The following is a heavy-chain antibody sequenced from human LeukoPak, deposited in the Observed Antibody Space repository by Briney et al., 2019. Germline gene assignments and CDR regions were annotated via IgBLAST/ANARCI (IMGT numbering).Heavy chain of an antibody. Sequence: GGSLRLSCVGSGFTFRSHAMSWGRQAPEKGLEFVSGIYENGGTTYYADSVKGRFSISRDNSKNTLYLQMDSLRGEDTAVYYCAKDFRIGYSAHFDYWGQGALVTVSS. V-gene: IGHV3-23*01. CDR3: AKDFRIGYSAHFDY. D-gene: IGHD2-21*01. CDR2: IYENGGTT. J-gene: IGHJ4*02. CDR1: GFTFRSHA.